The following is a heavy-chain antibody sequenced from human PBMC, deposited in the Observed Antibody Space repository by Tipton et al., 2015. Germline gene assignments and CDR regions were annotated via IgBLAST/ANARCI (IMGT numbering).Heavy chain of an antibody. CDR3: ARDASESFHTFGAFDI. D-gene: IGHD3-16*01. V-gene: IGHV4-31*03. Sequence: TLSLTCTVSGGSIRSGGLYWSWIRQHPGKGLEWIGYIYYSGTTYYNPSLESRVIISIDTSKNQVSLKLTSVTAADTAVYYCARDASESFHTFGAFDIWGHGTMVTVSS. CDR2: IYYSGTT. J-gene: IGHJ3*02. CDR1: GGSIRSGGLY.